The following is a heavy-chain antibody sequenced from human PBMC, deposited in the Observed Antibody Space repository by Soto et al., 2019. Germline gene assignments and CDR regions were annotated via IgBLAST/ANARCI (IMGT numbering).Heavy chain of an antibody. CDR1: SGSINNGDYY. D-gene: IGHD5-18*01. V-gene: IGHV4-61*08. Sequence: LSLTCTLSSGSINNGDYYWSWIRQPPGKRLEWIGYIYYSGTTNYNPSLNSRVIISVDTSKKQFSLNLSSVTAADTAVYYCAKRRSGYSYGPSYYFDYWGQGTLVTVSS. CDR3: AKRRSGYSYGPSYYFDY. J-gene: IGHJ4*02. CDR2: IYYSGTT.